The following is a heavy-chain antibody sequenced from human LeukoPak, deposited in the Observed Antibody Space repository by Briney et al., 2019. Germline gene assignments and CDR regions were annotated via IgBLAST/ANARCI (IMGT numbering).Heavy chain of an antibody. J-gene: IGHJ4*02. Sequence: PGRSLRLSCAASGFTFDDYAMHWVRQAPGKGLEWVSGISWNSGSIGYADSVKGRFTISRDNAKNSLYLQMNSLRAVDTALYYCAKDRNTGYYDILTGPFDYWGQGTLVTVSS. CDR2: ISWNSGSI. V-gene: IGHV3-9*01. CDR1: GFTFDDYA. D-gene: IGHD3-9*01. CDR3: AKDRNTGYYDILTGPFDY.